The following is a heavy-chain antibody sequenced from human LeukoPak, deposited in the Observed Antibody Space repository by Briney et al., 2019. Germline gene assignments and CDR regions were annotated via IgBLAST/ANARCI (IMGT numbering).Heavy chain of an antibody. CDR1: GGSISSGSYY. CDR2: IYTSGST. D-gene: IGHD2-2*01. CDR3: ARDKIVVVPALLLYYGMDV. Sequence: SETLSLTCTVSGGSISSGSYYWSWIRQPAGKGLEWIGRIYTSGSTYYNPSLKSRVTISVDTSKNQFSLKLSSVTAADTAVYYCARDKIVVVPALLLYYGMDVWGQGTTVTVSS. J-gene: IGHJ6*02. V-gene: IGHV4-61*02.